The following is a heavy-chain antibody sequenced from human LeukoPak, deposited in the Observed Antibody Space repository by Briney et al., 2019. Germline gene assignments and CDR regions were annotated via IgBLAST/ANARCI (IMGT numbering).Heavy chain of an antibody. J-gene: IGHJ4*02. Sequence: GGSLRLSRAASGFTFSDYYMSWIRQAPGKGLEWVSYISSSGSTIYYADSVKGRFTISRDNAKNSLYLQMNSLRAEDTAVYYCARDLGVSRFYFDYWGQGTLVTVSS. CDR2: ISSSGSTI. D-gene: IGHD3-10*01. CDR3: ARDLGVSRFYFDY. CDR1: GFTFSDYY. V-gene: IGHV3-11*01.